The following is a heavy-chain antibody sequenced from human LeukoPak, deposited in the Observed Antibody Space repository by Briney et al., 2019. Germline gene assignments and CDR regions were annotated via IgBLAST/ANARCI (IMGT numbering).Heavy chain of an antibody. Sequence: SETLSLTCAVYGGSFSGYYWSWIRQPPGKGLEWIGYIYYSGSTNYNPSLKSRVTISVDTSKNQFSLKLSSVTAADTAVYYCARTHREYYYDSSGYYLDYWGQGTLVTVSS. CDR3: ARTHREYYYDSSGYYLDY. V-gene: IGHV4-59*01. CDR2: IYYSGST. D-gene: IGHD3-22*01. CDR1: GGSFSGYY. J-gene: IGHJ4*02.